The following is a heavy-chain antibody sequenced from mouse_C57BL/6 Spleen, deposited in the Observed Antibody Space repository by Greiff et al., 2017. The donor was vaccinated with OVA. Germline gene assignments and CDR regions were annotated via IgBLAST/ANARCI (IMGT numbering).Heavy chain of an antibody. CDR3: ASSSRGAMDY. CDR2: FHPYNDDT. Sequence: VKLMESGAELVKPGASVKLSCKASGYTFTTYPIEWMKQNHGKSLEWLGNFHPYNDDTKYTEKFKGKATLTVEKSSSTVYLERSRLTSDVTAVYYCASSSRGAMDYWGQGTSVTVSS. V-gene: IGHV1-47*01. J-gene: IGHJ4*01. CDR1: GYTFTTYP.